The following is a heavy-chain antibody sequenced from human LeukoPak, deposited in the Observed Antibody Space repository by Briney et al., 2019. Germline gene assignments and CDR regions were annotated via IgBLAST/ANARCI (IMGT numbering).Heavy chain of an antibody. D-gene: IGHD5-24*01. CDR1: GGSISGYY. CDR2: IYSSDSI. CDR3: ARGTEMTIIAGHYSFDQ. V-gene: IGHV4-4*07. J-gene: IGHJ4*02. Sequence: SETLSLTCAVSGGSISGYYWTWMRQPAGRGLEWIGRIYSSDSIYSNPSLESRVTISLDESNNQFSLKLTSVTAADTAVYYCARGTEMTIIAGHYSFDQWGRGTLVSVSS.